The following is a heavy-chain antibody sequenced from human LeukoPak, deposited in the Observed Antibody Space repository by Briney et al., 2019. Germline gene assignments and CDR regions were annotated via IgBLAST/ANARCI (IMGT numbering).Heavy chain of an antibody. D-gene: IGHD3-9*01. CDR1: GFTFSSYD. V-gene: IGHV3-30*18. CDR2: ISYDGSNK. CDR3: AKGADILTGYYDY. Sequence: GGSLRLSCAASGFTFSSYDMHWVRQAPGKGLEWVALISYDGSNKYYADSVKGRFTISRDNSKNTLYLQMNSLRAEDTAVYYCAKGADILTGYYDYWGQGTLVTVSS. J-gene: IGHJ4*02.